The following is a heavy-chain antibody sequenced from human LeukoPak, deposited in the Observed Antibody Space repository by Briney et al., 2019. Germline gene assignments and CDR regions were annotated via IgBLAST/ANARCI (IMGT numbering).Heavy chain of an antibody. J-gene: IGHJ4*02. CDR1: GGSISSGGYS. CDR3: AGRTYYYDSSEEEC. Sequence: PSQTLSLTCAVSGGSISSGGYSWGWIRQPPGKGLEWIGYIYHSGSTYYNPSLKSRVTISVDRSKNQFSLKLSSVTAADTAVYYCAGRTYYYDSSEEECWGQGTLVTVSS. CDR2: IYHSGST. D-gene: IGHD3-22*01. V-gene: IGHV4-30-2*01.